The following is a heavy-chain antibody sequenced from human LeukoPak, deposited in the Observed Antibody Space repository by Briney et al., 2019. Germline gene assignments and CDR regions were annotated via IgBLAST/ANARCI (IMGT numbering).Heavy chain of an antibody. CDR1: GGSISSSNYY. D-gene: IGHD6-19*01. Sequence: PSETLSLTCTFSGGSISSSNYYWGWIRQPPGKGLEWIGSIYNSGSTYYNPSLKSRVTISVDTSKNQFSLKLSSVTAADTAVYYCARGRGQWLVRYYFDYWGQGTLVTVSS. CDR2: IYNSGST. V-gene: IGHV4-39*07. CDR3: ARGRGQWLVRYYFDY. J-gene: IGHJ4*02.